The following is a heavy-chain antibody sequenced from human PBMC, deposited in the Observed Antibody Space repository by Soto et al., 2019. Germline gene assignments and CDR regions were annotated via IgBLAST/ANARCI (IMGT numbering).Heavy chain of an antibody. CDR2: ISAYNDYT. CDR1: GYTFIRYG. V-gene: IGHV1-18*01. CDR3: GGGGYYDNVGGRLPPSGWDV. D-gene: IGHD3-16*01. Sequence: QVQLVQSAAEVKKPGASVKVSCKASGYTFIRYGITWVRQAPGQGLEWMGWISAYNDYTIYAQKLQGRVTMTTDTPRKRVYRGGRSLKCEDRAVYYCGGGGYYDNVGGRLPPSGWDVGGQGPWVPFPS. J-gene: IGHJ6*02.